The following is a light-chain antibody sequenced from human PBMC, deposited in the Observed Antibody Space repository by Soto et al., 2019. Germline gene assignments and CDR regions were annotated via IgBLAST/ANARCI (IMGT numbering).Light chain of an antibody. Sequence: QSVLTQPPSVSGAPGQRVTISCTGSSXNVGAGYDLHWYQQLPGTAPKLLIYGNSNRPSGVPDRFSGSKSGTSASLAISGLQAEDEADYHCQSYESRLSGYVFGTGTKVTVL. J-gene: IGLJ1*01. V-gene: IGLV1-40*01. CDR2: GNS. CDR3: QSYESRLSGYV. CDR1: SXNVGAGYD.